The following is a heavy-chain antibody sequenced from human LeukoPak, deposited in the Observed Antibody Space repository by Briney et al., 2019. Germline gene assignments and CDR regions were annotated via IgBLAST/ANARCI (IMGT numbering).Heavy chain of an antibody. J-gene: IGHJ6*02. CDR2: ISSSGSTI. V-gene: IGHV3-11*01. CDR3: ARGRLEWLLYAPYYYYGMDV. D-gene: IGHD3-3*01. Sequence: GGSLRLSCAASGFTLSDYYMSWIRQAPGKGLEWVSYISSSGSTIYYADSVKGRFTISRDNAKNSLYLQMNSLRAEDTAVYYCARGRLEWLLYAPYYYYGMDVWGQGTTVTVSS. CDR1: GFTLSDYY.